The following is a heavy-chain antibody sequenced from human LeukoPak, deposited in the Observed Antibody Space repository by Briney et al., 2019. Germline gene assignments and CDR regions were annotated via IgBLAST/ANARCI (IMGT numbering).Heavy chain of an antibody. CDR2: INPNSGGT. CDR3: AVVRGRYWVFDY. CDR1: GYTFTGYY. V-gene: IGHV1-2*02. Sequence: ASVKVSCKASGYTFTGYYMHWVRQAPGQGLEWMGWINPNSGGTNYAQKFQGRVTMTRDTSISTAYMELSRLRSDDTAAYYCAVVRGRYWVFDYWGQGTLVTVSS. D-gene: IGHD1-26*01. J-gene: IGHJ4*02.